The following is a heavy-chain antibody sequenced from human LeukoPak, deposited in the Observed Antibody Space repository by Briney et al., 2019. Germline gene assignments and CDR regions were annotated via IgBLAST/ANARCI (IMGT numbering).Heavy chain of an antibody. D-gene: IGHD5-18*01. CDR2: ISYDGSNK. Sequence: GGSLRLSCAASGFTFSSYGMHWVRQAPGKGLEWVAVISYDGSNKYYADSVKGRFTISRDNSKNTLYLQMNSLRAEDTAVYYCARDSAMVFHFFVYWGQGTLVTVSS. CDR3: ARDSAMVFHFFVY. J-gene: IGHJ4*02. V-gene: IGHV3-30*03. CDR1: GFTFSSYG.